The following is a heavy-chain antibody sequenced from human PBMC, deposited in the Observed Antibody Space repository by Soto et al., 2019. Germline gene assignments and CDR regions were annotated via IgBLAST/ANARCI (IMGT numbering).Heavy chain of an antibody. D-gene: IGHD3-10*01. CDR3: SRGSTYYGFLT. V-gene: IGHV4-30-4*01. CDR1: GDSMGSGDYY. CDR2: IDYIGTT. Sequence: QVQLQESGPGLVKPSQTLSLTCTVSGDSMGSGDYYCTWIRQPPGKGLEWIGYIDYIGTTFYNPSLESRVNISIDTSKNHFSLRLTSVTAADTAVYYGSRGSTYYGFLTWGQGTLVTVSS. J-gene: IGHJ5*02.